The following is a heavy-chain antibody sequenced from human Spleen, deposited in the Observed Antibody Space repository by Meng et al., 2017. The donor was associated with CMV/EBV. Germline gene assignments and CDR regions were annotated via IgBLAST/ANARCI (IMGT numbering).Heavy chain of an antibody. D-gene: IGHD2-21*01. V-gene: IGHV1-18*01. CDR3: ARRGPSYCGVDCLAWFDP. CDR1: FTSYG. J-gene: IGHJ5*02. CDR2: IRVYNGDT. Sequence: FTSYGINVVRQAPGKGIEWMGWIRVYNGDTKYAQKFQGRVTMTTDTSTSTAYMELRSLRSDDTAVYYCARRGPSYCGVDCLAWFDPWGQGTLVTVSS.